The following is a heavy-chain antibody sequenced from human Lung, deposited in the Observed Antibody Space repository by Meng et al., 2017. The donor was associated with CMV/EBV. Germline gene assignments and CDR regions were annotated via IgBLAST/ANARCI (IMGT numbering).Heavy chain of an antibody. CDR2: ISYDGSNK. V-gene: IGHV3-30-3*01. CDR1: GFTFSSHA. Sequence: SCAASGFTFSSHAMHWVRQAPGKGLEWVAVISYDGSNKYSADSVKGRFTISRDNSKNTLYLQMNSLRAEDTAVYYCAKDHMLSYFDYWGQGTLVTVSS. J-gene: IGHJ4*02. D-gene: IGHD2-8*01. CDR3: AKDHMLSYFDY.